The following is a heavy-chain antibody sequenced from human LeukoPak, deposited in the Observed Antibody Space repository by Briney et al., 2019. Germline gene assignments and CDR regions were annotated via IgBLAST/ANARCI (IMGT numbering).Heavy chain of an antibody. CDR2: FDPEDGET. Sequence: ASVKVSCKVSGYTLTQLSMHWVRQAPRKGLEWMGGFDPEDGETIYAQKFQGRVTMTEDTSTDTAYMELSSLRSEDTAVYYCATIASGYDSSPNFDYWGQGTLVTVSS. V-gene: IGHV1-24*01. CDR1: GYTLTQLS. J-gene: IGHJ4*02. D-gene: IGHD5-12*01. CDR3: ATIASGYDSSPNFDY.